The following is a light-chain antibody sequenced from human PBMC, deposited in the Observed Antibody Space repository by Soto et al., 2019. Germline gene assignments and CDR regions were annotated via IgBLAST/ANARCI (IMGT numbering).Light chain of an antibody. CDR3: QSYDSSLSAYV. CDR1: SSNIGAGYD. V-gene: IGLV1-40*01. CDR2: GNS. J-gene: IGLJ1*01. Sequence: QSVLTQPPSVSGAPGQRVTISCTGSSSNIGAGYDLHWYQQLPGTAPKLLIYGNSNRPSGVPDRFSGSKSGTSASLAITGLQAEDEADYYCQSYDSSLSAYVFGTGTKVTVL.